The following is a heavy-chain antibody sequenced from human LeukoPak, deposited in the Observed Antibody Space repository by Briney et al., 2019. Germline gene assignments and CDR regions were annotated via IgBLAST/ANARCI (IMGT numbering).Heavy chain of an antibody. CDR3: VKDRALVGGPYFYYMDV. Sequence: PGSSLRLSCAASGFTFADYPMHWVRQAPGKGLEWVSGISWNSGNKEYGDSVKGRFTVSRDNAKNSVHLQMNSLRADDTALYYCVKDRALVGGPYFYYMDVWGKGTMVTVS. V-gene: IGHV3-9*01. CDR1: GFTFADYP. D-gene: IGHD1-26*01. CDR2: ISWNSGNK. J-gene: IGHJ6*03.